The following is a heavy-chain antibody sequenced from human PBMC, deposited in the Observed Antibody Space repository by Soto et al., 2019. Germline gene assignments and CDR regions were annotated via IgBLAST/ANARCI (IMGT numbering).Heavy chain of an antibody. CDR2: IKEDGSET. J-gene: IGHJ3*01. D-gene: IGHD2-2*01. CDR3: VRFRLYCSMSSCFADAFDL. CDR1: EFTFSKYW. Sequence: QVVESGGGLVQPGGSLRLSCVASEFTFSKYWMSWDRQAPGKGLEWVANIKEDGSETYYVESGKGRISISRDNVKNSLYVQMNSLRVEDTALYYCVRFRLYCSMSSCFADAFDLWGQGTMVTVFS. V-gene: IGHV3-7*01.